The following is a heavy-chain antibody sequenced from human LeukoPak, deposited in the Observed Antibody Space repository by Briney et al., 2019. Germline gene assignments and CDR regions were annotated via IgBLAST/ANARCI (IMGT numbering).Heavy chain of an antibody. CDR1: GYTFTGYY. CDR2: MNPNSGNT. Sequence: ASVKVSCKASGYTFTGYYMHWVRQAPGQGLEWMGWMNPNSGNTGYAQKFQGRVTITRNTSISTAYMELGSLRSEDTAVYYCARTALAAAGYYFDYWGQGTLVTVSS. J-gene: IGHJ4*02. CDR3: ARTALAAAGYYFDY. V-gene: IGHV1-8*03. D-gene: IGHD6-13*01.